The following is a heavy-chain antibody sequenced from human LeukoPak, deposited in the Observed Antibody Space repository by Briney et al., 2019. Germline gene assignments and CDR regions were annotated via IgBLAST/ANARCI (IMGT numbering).Heavy chain of an antibody. V-gene: IGHV1-2*02. J-gene: IGHJ3*02. D-gene: IGHD3-3*01. CDR2: ITPNSGGT. CDR1: GYTFTGYY. CDR3: ARTAQFGVVEDAFDI. Sequence: GASVTVSCKASGYTFTGYYKNWVRQAPGQGLEWMGWITPNSGGTNYAQKFQGRVTMTRDTSISTAYMELSRLRSDDTAVYYCARTAQFGVVEDAFDIWGQGTMVTVSS.